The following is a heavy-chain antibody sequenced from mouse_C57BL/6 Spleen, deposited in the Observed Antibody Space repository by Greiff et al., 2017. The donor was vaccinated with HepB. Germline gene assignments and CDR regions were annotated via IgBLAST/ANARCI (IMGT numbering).Heavy chain of an antibody. CDR3: AREDDYYAMDY. CDR2: IYPGSGST. V-gene: IGHV1-55*01. Sequence: QVQLKESGAELVKPGASVKMSCKASGYTFTSYWITWVKQRPGQGLEWIGDIYPGSGSTNYNEKFKSKATLTVDTSSSTAYMQLSSLTSEDSAVYYCAREDDYYAMDYWGQGTSVTVSS. J-gene: IGHJ4*01. CDR1: GYTFTSYW.